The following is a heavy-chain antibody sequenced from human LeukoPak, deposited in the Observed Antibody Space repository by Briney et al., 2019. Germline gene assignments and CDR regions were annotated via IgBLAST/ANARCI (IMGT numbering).Heavy chain of an antibody. CDR2: IIPIFGTA. D-gene: IGHD3-22*01. Sequence: EASVKVSCKASGGTFNNYAISWVRQAPGQGLEWMGGIIPIFGTANYAQKFQGRVTITADELTSTAYMELSSLRSEDTAVYYCARLTDYYDSSGYYDYWGQGTLVTVSS. V-gene: IGHV1-69*13. CDR1: GGTFNNYA. J-gene: IGHJ4*02. CDR3: ARLTDYYDSSGYYDY.